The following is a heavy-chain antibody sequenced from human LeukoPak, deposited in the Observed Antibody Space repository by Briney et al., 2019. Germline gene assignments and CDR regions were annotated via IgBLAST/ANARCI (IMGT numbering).Heavy chain of an antibody. CDR2: INGDGSST. CDR1: GFTFNSYW. D-gene: IGHD7-27*01. J-gene: IGHJ4*02. Sequence: GGSLRLSCAASGFTFNSYWMHWVRQAPGKGLLWVSRINGDGSSTNYADSVKGRFTISRDNAKNTLYLQTNSLRAEDTAVYYRARGSGVGDYWGQGTLVTVSS. V-gene: IGHV3-74*01. CDR3: ARGSGVGDY.